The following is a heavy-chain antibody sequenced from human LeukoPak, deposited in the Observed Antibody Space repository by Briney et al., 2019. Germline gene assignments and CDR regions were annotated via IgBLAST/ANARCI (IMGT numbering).Heavy chain of an antibody. J-gene: IGHJ4*02. CDR1: GGSISSYY. V-gene: IGHV4-59*12. CDR2: IYYSGST. Sequence: SETLSLTCTVSGGSISSYYWSWIRQPPGKGLEWIGYIYYSGSTNYNPSLKSRVTISVDTSKNQFSLKLSSVTAADTAVYYCARRHSSGWYGGYYWGQGTLVTVSS. D-gene: IGHD6-19*01. CDR3: ARRHSSGWYGGYY.